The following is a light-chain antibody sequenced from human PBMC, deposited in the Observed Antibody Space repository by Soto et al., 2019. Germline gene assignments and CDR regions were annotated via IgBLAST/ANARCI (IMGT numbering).Light chain of an antibody. CDR2: GAS. CDR1: QSINSD. CDR3: QQYGSSPPIT. Sequence: EIVMTQSPATLSVSPGETTRLSCRASQSINSDVAWYQQKVGQTPRLLIYGASSRAAGTPDRFSGSGSGTDFTLTISRLEPEDFAVYYCQQYGSSPPITFGQGTRLEIK. V-gene: IGKV3-20*01. J-gene: IGKJ5*01.